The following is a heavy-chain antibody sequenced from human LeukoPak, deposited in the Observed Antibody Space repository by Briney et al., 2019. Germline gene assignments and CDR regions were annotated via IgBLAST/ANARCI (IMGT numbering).Heavy chain of an antibody. V-gene: IGHV3-7*03. CDR3: ARGHTTVTN. J-gene: IGHJ4*02. CDR1: GFTFSSYW. Sequence: AESLRLACAAAGFTFSSYWMGWVRQAAGKGLGLVANIKQDGSEKNYVNSVNGRFTIARDNAKNSLYLHMNSLRAEDRAVYFCARGHTTVTNWGQGTLVTVSS. D-gene: IGHD4-17*01. CDR2: IKQDGSEK.